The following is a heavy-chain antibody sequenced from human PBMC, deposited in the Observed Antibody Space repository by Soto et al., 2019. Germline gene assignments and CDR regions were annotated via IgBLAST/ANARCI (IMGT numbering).Heavy chain of an antibody. D-gene: IGHD3-10*01. CDR2: MSASGSTT. Sequence: EVRLLESGGGLVQPGGSLRLSCAGSGFTFSNFAMSWVRQAPGKGLEWVSAMSASGSTTFYADSVRGRFTMSRDNSKNGLYRQMNRLRADDTAIYCCASAPWVGEVPPGGDYWGQGTLVTVSS. J-gene: IGHJ4*02. CDR1: GFTFSNFA. CDR3: ASAPWVGEVPPGGDY. V-gene: IGHV3-23*01.